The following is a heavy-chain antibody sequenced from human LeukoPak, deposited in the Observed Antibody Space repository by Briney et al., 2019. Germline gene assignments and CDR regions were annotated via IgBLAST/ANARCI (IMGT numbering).Heavy chain of an antibody. J-gene: IGHJ4*02. D-gene: IGHD4-17*01. Sequence: SETLSLTCTVSGGSISSYYWSWIRQPPGKGLEWIGYIYYSRSTNYNPSLKSRVTISVDTSKNQFSLKLSSVTAADTAVYYCARGSDYGEFDYWGQGTLVTVSS. V-gene: IGHV4-59*08. CDR2: IYYSRST. CDR1: GGSISSYY. CDR3: ARGSDYGEFDY.